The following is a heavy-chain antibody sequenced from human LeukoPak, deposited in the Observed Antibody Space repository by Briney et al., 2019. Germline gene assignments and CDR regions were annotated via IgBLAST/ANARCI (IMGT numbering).Heavy chain of an antibody. J-gene: IGHJ6*02. D-gene: IGHD4-17*01. CDR3: ARGHTGGDYVPYYYYGMDV. CDR1: GGSISSGDYY. V-gene: IGHV4-30-4*01. CDR2: IYHSGST. Sequence: SQTLSLTCTVSGGSISSGDYYWSWIRQPPGKGLEWIGEIYHSGSTNYNPSLKSRVTISVDKSKNQFSLKLSSVTAADTAVYYCARGHTGGDYVPYYYYGMDVWGQGTTVTVSS.